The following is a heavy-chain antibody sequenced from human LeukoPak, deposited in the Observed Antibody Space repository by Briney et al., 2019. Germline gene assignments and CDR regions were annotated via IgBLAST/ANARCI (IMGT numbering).Heavy chain of an antibody. J-gene: IGHJ4*02. CDR2: IYHSGST. D-gene: IGHD3-9*01. CDR1: GGSISSGGYY. V-gene: IGHV4-30-2*01. Sequence: SETLSLTCTVSGGSISSGGYYWSWIRQPPGKGLEWIGYIYHSGSTYYNPSLKSRVTISVDRSKNQFSLKLSSVTAADTAVYYCARGVDYDILTGYYSGSYYFDYWGQGTLVTVSS. CDR3: ARGVDYDILTGYYSGSYYFDY.